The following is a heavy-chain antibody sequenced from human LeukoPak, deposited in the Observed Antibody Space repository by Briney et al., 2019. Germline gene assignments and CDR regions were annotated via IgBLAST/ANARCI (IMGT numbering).Heavy chain of an antibody. J-gene: IGHJ6*03. Sequence: GGSLRLSCAASGFTFSSYSMNWVRQAPGKGLEWVSSIGSSSSYISYADSVKGRFTISRDNAKNSLYLQMNSLRAEDTAVYYCARDGYHYYGSGTYFGYYYMDVWGKGTTVTISS. CDR1: GFTFSSYS. D-gene: IGHD3-10*01. CDR3: ARDGYHYYGSGTYFGYYYMDV. V-gene: IGHV3-21*01. CDR2: IGSSSSYI.